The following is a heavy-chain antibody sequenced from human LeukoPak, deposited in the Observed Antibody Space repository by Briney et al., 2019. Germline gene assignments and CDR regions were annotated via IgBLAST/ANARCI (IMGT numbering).Heavy chain of an antibody. CDR3: ARGRYYSDS. J-gene: IGHJ4*02. Sequence: SETLSLTCPVSGGSISTYYWSWIRQPPGKGLEWIGYIYYSGSTNYNPSLKSRVTISVDTSKNQFSLKLSSVTAADTAVYYCARGRYYSDSWGQGILVTVSS. CDR2: IYYSGST. V-gene: IGHV4-59*01. CDR1: GGSISTYY.